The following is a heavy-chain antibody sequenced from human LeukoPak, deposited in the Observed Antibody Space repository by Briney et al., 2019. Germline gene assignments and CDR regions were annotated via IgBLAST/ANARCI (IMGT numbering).Heavy chain of an antibody. Sequence: SETLSLTCTVSGGSISSYYWSWIRQPPGKGLEWIGYIYYSGSTNYNPSLKSRVTISVDTSKNQFSLKLSSVTAADTAVYYCATGEIAVAGAFDYWGQGTLVTVSS. V-gene: IGHV4-59*01. J-gene: IGHJ4*02. D-gene: IGHD6-19*01. CDR3: ATGEIAVAGAFDY. CDR1: GGSISSYY. CDR2: IYYSGST.